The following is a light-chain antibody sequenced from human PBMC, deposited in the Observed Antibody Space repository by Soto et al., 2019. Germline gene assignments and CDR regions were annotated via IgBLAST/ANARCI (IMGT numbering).Light chain of an antibody. CDR2: DAS. J-gene: IGKJ2*01. CDR3: QQYNNWAPMYT. Sequence: EIVMTQSPATLYVSPGERATLSCRASRSIGSTLAWYQQKPGQAPRLLIYDASTRATGIPVRFSGSGSGTEFPLTISSLQSEDFAVYYCQQYNNWAPMYTFGQGTKLEIK. CDR1: RSIGST. V-gene: IGKV3-15*01.